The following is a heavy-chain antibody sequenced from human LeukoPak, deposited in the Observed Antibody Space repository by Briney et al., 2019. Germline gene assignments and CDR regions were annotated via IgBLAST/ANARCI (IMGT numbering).Heavy chain of an antibody. J-gene: IGHJ4*02. CDR3: ARDNWGSLDY. CDR1: GSSISSHS. D-gene: IGHD7-27*01. Sequence: SETLSLTCTVSGSSISSHSWGWVRQPPGKGLEWIGYDSSNGNINYNPALKSRVTISVDTSKRQFSLKLSSVTAADTAIHYCARDNWGSLDYWGQGTLVTVSS. CDR2: DSSNGNI. V-gene: IGHV4-59*11.